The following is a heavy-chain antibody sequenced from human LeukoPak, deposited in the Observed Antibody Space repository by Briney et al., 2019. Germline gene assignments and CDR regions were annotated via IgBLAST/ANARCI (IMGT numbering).Heavy chain of an antibody. J-gene: IGHJ5*02. CDR2: MNPKSGNT. D-gene: IGHD3-10*01. V-gene: IGHV1-8*03. Sequence: GASVKVSCKASGYTFTNYDINWVRQATGQGLEWMGWMNPKSGNTGYAQTFKGRVTITTNTSITTVLMELSSLRSEDTAVYYCARGLKGNYYSGSGTYRWFAPWGQGTLVTVSS. CDR1: GYTFTNYD. CDR3: ARGLKGNYYSGSGTYRWFAP.